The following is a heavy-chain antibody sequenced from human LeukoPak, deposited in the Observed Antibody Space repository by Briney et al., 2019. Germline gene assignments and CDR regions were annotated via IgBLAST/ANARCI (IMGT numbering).Heavy chain of an antibody. J-gene: IGHJ4*02. CDR1: GGSISGDFF. Sequence: PSETLSLTCTVSGGSISGDFFWSWIRQSPGKGLEWLAYISYGGDTYFNPSLKSRLSISLDTSKNQFSLNVTSVTAADSAVYFCARIYSTSYFDFWGPGTLLTVSS. CDR3: ARIYSTSYFDF. V-gene: IGHV4-30-4*01. D-gene: IGHD6-13*01. CDR2: ISYGGDT.